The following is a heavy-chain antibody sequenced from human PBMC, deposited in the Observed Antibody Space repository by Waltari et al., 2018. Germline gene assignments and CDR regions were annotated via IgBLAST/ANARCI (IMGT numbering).Heavy chain of an antibody. V-gene: IGHV1-8*03. Sequence: QVQLVQSGAEVKKPGASVKVPCKASGYTFPSYDLNRVRPAIGQGLEWMGWMNPNSGNTGYAQKFQGRVTITRNTSISTAYMELSSLRSEDTAVYYCARDVTYYDILTGAKRWFDPWGQGTLVTVSS. CDR1: GYTFPSYD. J-gene: IGHJ5*02. CDR2: MNPNSGNT. CDR3: ARDVTYYDILTGAKRWFDP. D-gene: IGHD3-9*01.